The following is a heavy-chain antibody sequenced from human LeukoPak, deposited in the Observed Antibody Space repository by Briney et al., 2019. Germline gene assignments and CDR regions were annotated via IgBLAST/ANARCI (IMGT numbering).Heavy chain of an antibody. CDR3: TTLYCSSTSCPGW. D-gene: IGHD2-2*01. CDR1: GFTFSNAW. V-gene: IGHV3-15*01. Sequence: GGSLRLSCAASGFTFSNAWMSWVRQAPGKGLEWVGRIKSKTDGGTTDYAAPVKGRFTISRDDSKNTLYLQMNSLKTEDTAVYYCTTLYCSSTSCPGWWGQGTLVTVSS. J-gene: IGHJ4*02. CDR2: IKSKTDGGTT.